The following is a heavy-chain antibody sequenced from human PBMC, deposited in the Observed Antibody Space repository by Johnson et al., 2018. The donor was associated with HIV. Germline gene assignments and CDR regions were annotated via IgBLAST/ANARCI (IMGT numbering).Heavy chain of an antibody. CDR3: ARDILEYSSSVPDAFDI. J-gene: IGHJ3*02. CDR1: GFAFSSYG. V-gene: IGHV3-30*02. CDR2: IRYDGSNE. Sequence: QVQLVESGGGVVQPGGSLRLSCAASGFAFSSYGMHWVRQAPGKGLEWVTFIRYDGSNEYYADSVKGRFTISRDNSKNTLYLQMNSLRAEDTAVYYCARDILEYSSSVPDAFDIWGQGTMVTVSS. D-gene: IGHD6-6*01.